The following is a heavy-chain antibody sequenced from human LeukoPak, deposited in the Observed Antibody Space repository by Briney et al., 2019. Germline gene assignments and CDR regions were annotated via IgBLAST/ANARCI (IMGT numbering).Heavy chain of an antibody. D-gene: IGHD3-22*01. CDR1: GYTFTGYY. J-gene: IGHJ6*02. Sequence: ASVKVSCRASGYTFTGYYMHWVRQAPGQGLEGMGWINPNSGGTNYAQKFQGRGTMTRDTSISTAYMELSRLRSDEKDVYYCARDLGAYYYDSSGYSYYYYYYGMDVWGQGTTVTVSS. V-gene: IGHV1-2*02. CDR3: ARDLGAYYYDSSGYSYYYYYYGMDV. CDR2: INPNSGGT.